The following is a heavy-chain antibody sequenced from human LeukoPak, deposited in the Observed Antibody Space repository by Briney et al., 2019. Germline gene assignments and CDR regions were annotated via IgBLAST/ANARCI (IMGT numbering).Heavy chain of an antibody. CDR2: VYYSETA. V-gene: IGHV4-59*01. D-gene: IGHD2-15*01. J-gene: IGHJ5*02. CDR1: GGSISSYY. Sequence: SETLSLTCNISGGSISSYYWSWIRQSPGKGLEWIGYVYYSETANYNPSLKSRVSISLDTSKKQVSLNLSSVTAADTAVYYCARSLEVEVAASWFDPWGQGTLVTVSS. CDR3: ARSLEVEVAASWFDP.